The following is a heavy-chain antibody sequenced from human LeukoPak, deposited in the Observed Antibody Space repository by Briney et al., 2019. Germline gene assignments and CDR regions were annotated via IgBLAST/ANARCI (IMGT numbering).Heavy chain of an antibody. V-gene: IGHV3-23*01. CDR3: AKDTGQWPVRTFDY. J-gene: IGHJ4*02. CDR2: ISYSGGTK. CDR1: GFTFSSYA. Sequence: TGGSLRLSCAASGFTFSSYAMTWVRQAPGKGLEWVSSISYSGGTKYYADSVKGRFTISRDNSKNTLYLQMSSLRAEDTAVYYCAKDTGQWPVRTFDYWGQGTLVTVSS. D-gene: IGHD6-19*01.